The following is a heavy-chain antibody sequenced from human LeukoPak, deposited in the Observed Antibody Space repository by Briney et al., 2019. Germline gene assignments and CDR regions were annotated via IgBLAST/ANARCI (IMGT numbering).Heavy chain of an antibody. CDR3: ARHRSVPAAKSYYYMDV. D-gene: IGHD2-2*01. CDR1: GCSFTSYW. J-gene: IGHJ6*03. V-gene: IGHV5-51*01. CDR2: IYPGDSDT. Sequence: GESLKISCTGSGCSFTSYWIGWVRQMPGKGLEWMGIIYPGDSDTRYSPSFQGQVTISADKSISTAYLQWSSLKASDTAMYYCARHRSVPAAKSYYYMDVWGKGTTVTVS.